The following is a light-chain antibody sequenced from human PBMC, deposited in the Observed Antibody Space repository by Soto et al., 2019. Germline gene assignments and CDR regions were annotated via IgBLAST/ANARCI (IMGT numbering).Light chain of an antibody. V-gene: IGKV1-39*01. J-gene: IGKJ3*01. CDR2: SAS. CDR3: QQSYSTPHFT. Sequence: DIKMTQSPSSLSASIGDRVTMTCRASQSISTFLNWYRQRPGKAPELLIYSASILQTGVPARFSGSATGTGFTLIISSLHLEDVGTYFCQQSYSTPHFTFGPGTKVDLK. CDR1: QSISTF.